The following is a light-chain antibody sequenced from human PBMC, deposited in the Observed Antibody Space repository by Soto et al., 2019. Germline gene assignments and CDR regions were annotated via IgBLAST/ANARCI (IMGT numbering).Light chain of an antibody. V-gene: IGLV2-8*01. J-gene: IGLJ1*01. CDR3: SSYAGINNLGV. Sequence: SALTQPPSASGSPGQSVTISCTGTSSDVGGYKYVSWYQQHPGKAPKLMIFEVNKRPSGVPDRFSGSKSGNTASLTVSGLQAEDEADYYCSSYAGINNLGVFGTGTKRTVL. CDR2: EVN. CDR1: SSDVGGYKY.